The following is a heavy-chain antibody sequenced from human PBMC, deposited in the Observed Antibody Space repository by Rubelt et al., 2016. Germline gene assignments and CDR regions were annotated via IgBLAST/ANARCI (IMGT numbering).Heavy chain of an antibody. CDR3: ARGGSRVTTSRNYYGMDV. Sequence: EWVSAISGSGGSTYYADSVKGRFTISRDNSKNTLYLQMNSLRAEDTAVYYCARGGSRVTTSRNYYGMDVWGQGTTVTVSS. CDR2: ISGSGGST. V-gene: IGHV3-23*01. D-gene: IGHD4-11*01. J-gene: IGHJ6*02.